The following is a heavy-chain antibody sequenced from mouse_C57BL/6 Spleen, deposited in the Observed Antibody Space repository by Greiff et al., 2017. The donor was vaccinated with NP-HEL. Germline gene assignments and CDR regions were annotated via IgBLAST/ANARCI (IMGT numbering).Heavy chain of an antibody. CDR1: GYTFTSYW. Sequence: VQLQQSGAELVMPGASVKLSCKASGYTFTSYWMHWVKQRPGQGLEWIGEIDPSDSYTNYNQKFKGKSTLTLDKSSSTACMQLSSLTSEDSAVYYCARVYYSNYVWFAYWGQGTLVTVSA. V-gene: IGHV1-69*01. CDR2: IDPSDSYT. CDR3: ARVYYSNYVWFAY. D-gene: IGHD2-5*01. J-gene: IGHJ3*01.